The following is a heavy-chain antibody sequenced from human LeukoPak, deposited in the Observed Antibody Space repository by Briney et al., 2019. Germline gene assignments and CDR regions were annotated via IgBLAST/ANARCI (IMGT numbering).Heavy chain of an antibody. J-gene: IGHJ4*02. CDR1: GGSINNYY. CDR3: MTDEGLCGYPDY. Sequence: SETLSLTCTVSGGSINNYYWSWIRQPAGKGVEWIGRFYSSGTTNYNPSLRSRVSLSGDESKNQLSLKLYSVTAADTAVYYCMTDEGLCGYPDYWGQGTLVTVSS. D-gene: IGHD3-22*01. V-gene: IGHV4-4*07. CDR2: FYSSGTT.